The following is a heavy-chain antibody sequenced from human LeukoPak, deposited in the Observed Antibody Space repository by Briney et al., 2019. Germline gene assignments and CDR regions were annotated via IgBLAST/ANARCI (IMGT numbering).Heavy chain of an antibody. D-gene: IGHD6-13*01. Sequence: SETLSLTCAVYGGSFSGYYWSWIRQPPGKGLEWIGEINHSGSTNYNPSLKSRVTISVDTSKNQFSLKLSSVTAADTAVYYCARVWGRAAAGTGFDYWGQETLVTVSS. CDR2: INHSGST. J-gene: IGHJ4*02. CDR3: ARVWGRAAAGTGFDY. V-gene: IGHV4-34*01. CDR1: GGSFSGYY.